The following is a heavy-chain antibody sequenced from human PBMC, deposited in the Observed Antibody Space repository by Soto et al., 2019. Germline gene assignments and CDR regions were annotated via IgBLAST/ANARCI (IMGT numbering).Heavy chain of an antibody. Sequence: TLSRPCAISGGSISSGSYTWNSIRQPPGKGLEWIGYIYHSGYTSYNPSLKNRVTISVDKSKNQFSLTLSFLTAADTAVYYCARDSLTGNYFDPWGQGTLVIVSS. J-gene: IGHJ5*02. D-gene: IGHD1-7*01. CDR2: IYHSGYT. V-gene: IGHV4-30-2*01. CDR1: GGSISSGSYT. CDR3: ARDSLTGNYFDP.